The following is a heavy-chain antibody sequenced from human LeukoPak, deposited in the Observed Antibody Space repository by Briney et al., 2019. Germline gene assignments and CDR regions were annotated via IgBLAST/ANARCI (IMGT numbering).Heavy chain of an antibody. V-gene: IGHV3-30*02. J-gene: IGHJ4*02. CDR3: AKERDGYSSGY. CDR2: IRYDGGYT. CDR1: GFTFSSYG. Sequence: PGGSLRLSCAASGFTFSSYGTHWVRQAPGKGLQWVTFIRYDGGYTYYADSVKGRFTISRDNSKNTLYLQMNSLRPDDTALYYCAKERDGYSSGYWGQGTLVTVSS. D-gene: IGHD2-21*02.